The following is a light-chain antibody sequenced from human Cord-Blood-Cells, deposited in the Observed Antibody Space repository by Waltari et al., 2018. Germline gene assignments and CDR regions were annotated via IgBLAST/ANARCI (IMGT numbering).Light chain of an antibody. J-gene: IGLJ3*02. CDR2: DVS. CDR1: SSDVGGYNH. CDR3: SSYTSSSTWV. V-gene: IGLV2-14*01. Sequence: QSALTQPASVSGSPGQSITISCTGTSSDVGGYNHVSWYQPHPGKAPKLMIYDVSKRPSGVSNRFSGSKSGNTASLTISGLQAEDEADYYCSSYTSSSTWVFGGGTKLTVL.